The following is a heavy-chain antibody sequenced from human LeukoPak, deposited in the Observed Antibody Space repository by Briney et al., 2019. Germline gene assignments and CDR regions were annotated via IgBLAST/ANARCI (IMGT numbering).Heavy chain of an antibody. CDR3: ARAQPLRGIVVVTAAFDY. V-gene: IGHV4-39*07. Sequence: SETLSLTCTVSGGSISSSSYYWGWIRQPPGKGLEWIGSIYYSGSTYYNPSLKSRVTISVDTSKNQFSLKLSSVTAADTAVYYCARAQPLRGIVVVTAAFDYWGQGTLVTVSS. J-gene: IGHJ4*02. CDR1: GGSISSSSYY. CDR2: IYYSGST. D-gene: IGHD3-22*01.